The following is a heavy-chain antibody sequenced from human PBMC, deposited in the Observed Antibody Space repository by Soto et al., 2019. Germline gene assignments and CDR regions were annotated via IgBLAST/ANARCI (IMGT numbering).Heavy chain of an antibody. V-gene: IGHV1-18*01. CDR1: GYTFTSYG. CDR3: AGSDRYTYYYYGMDV. CDR2: ISAYNGNT. Sequence: QVQLVQSGAEVKKPGASVKVSCKASGYTFTSYGIIWVRQAPGQGLEWMGWISAYNGNTNYAQKLQGRVTMTTDTSTSTAYMELRSLRSDDTAVYYCAGSDRYTYYYYGMDVWGQGTTVTVSS. D-gene: IGHD2-2*02. J-gene: IGHJ6*02.